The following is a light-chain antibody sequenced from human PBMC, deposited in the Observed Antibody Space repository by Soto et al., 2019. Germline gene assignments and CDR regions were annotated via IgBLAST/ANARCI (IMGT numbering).Light chain of an antibody. Sequence: DMLLTQSPSSLSASAGDRVTITCRTSQSITRYMNWYQQKTGKAPKLLIYAASSLQNWVSSRFSGSGSGTDFSFTIGNLQAEDFAAYYCRHRFCIFTFGWVTKVEL. V-gene: IGKV1-39*01. CDR1: QSITRY. CDR2: AAS. CDR3: RHRFCIFT. J-gene: IGKJ4*01.